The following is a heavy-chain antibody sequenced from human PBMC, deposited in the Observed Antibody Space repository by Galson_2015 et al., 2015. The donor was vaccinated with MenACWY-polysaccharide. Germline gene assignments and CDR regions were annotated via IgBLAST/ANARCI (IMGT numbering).Heavy chain of an antibody. CDR3: ASQTWTVYFDY. Sequence: SLLLSCAASGFPFRPSWLRWVLPSPGKGLEWVANIKQDGSEKYYVDSVKGRFTISRDNAKTSLYLQMNSLRAEDTAMYYCASQTWTVYFDYWGQAILVPVSS. V-gene: IGHV3-7*03. D-gene: IGHD4-17*01. J-gene: IGHJ4*02. CDR1: GFPFRPSW. CDR2: IKQDGSEK.